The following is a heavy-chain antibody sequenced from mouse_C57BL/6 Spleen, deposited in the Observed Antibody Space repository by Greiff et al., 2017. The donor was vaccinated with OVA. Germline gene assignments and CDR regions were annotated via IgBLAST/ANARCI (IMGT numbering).Heavy chain of an antibody. CDR3: ARGGLYYGNYGFAY. Sequence: DVQLQESGPGLVKPSQSLSLTCSVTGYSITSGYYWNWIRQFPGNKLEWMGYISYDGSNNYNPSLKNRISITRDTSKNQFFLKLNSVTTEDTATYYCARGGLYYGNYGFAYWGQGTLVTVSA. V-gene: IGHV3-6*01. D-gene: IGHD2-1*01. J-gene: IGHJ3*01. CDR2: ISYDGSN. CDR1: GYSITSGYY.